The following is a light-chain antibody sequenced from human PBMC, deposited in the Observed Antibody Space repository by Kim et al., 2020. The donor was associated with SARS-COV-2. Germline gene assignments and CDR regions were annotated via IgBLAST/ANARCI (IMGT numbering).Light chain of an antibody. CDR1: QSVRTLY. CDR2: SAS. V-gene: IGKV3-20*01. Sequence: SSSERATLAITARQSVRTLYLALQQQKTGRAPRILIYSASTRVTGVLDWLSSSRSATDFTLSSSRLVHHDFAVYYCHQYLNCHPYTFGEGTKLEI. J-gene: IGKJ2*01. CDR3: HQYLNCHPYT.